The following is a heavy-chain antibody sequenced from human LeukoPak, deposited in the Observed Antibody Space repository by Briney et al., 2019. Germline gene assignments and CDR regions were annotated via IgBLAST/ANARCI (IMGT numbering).Heavy chain of an antibody. Sequence: GGSLRLSCAASGFTFSSYAMSWVRQAPGKGLEWVSAISGSGGSTYYADSVKGRFTISRDNSKNTLYLQMNSLRAEDTAVYYRAKDYSYSSGWYLDYWRQGTLVTVSS. V-gene: IGHV3-23*01. D-gene: IGHD6-19*01. J-gene: IGHJ4*02. CDR1: GFTFSSYA. CDR2: ISGSGGST. CDR3: AKDYSYSSGWYLDY.